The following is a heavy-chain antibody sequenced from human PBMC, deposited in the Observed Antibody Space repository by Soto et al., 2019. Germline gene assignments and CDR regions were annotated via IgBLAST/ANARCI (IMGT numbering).Heavy chain of an antibody. CDR1: GFTFSSYW. V-gene: IGHV3-74*01. CDR2: INSDGSST. CDR3: ARRQPQNNWNDIFDY. J-gene: IGHJ4*02. Sequence: PGGSLRLSCXASGFTFSSYWMHWVRQAPGKGLVWVSRINSDGSSTSYADSVKGRFTISRDNAKNTLYLQMNSLRAEDTAVYYCARRQPQNNWNDIFDYWGQGTLVTVSS. D-gene: IGHD1-20*01.